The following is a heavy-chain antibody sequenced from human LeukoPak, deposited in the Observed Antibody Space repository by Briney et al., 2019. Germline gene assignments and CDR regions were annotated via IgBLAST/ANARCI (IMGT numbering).Heavy chain of an antibody. Sequence: SETLSLTCTVSGGSISSYYWSWIRQPAGKGLEWIGRIYTSGSTNYNPSLKSRVTMSVDTSKNQFSLKLSSVTAADTAVYYCARGLNNYDFWSGYYYYGMDVWGQGTAVTVSS. CDR1: GGSISSYY. D-gene: IGHD3-3*01. J-gene: IGHJ6*02. V-gene: IGHV4-4*07. CDR3: ARGLNNYDFWSGYYYYGMDV. CDR2: IYTSGST.